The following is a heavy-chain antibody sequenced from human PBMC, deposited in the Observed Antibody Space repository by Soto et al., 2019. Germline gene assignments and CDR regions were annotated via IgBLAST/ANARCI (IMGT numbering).Heavy chain of an antibody. D-gene: IGHD3-10*01. J-gene: IGHJ4*02. CDR2: FDPEDGET. V-gene: IGHV1-24*01. CDR1: GYTLTELS. CDR3: ATLRHYYGSGSYSPGRHYFDY. Sequence: GASVKVSCKVSGYTLTELSMHWVPQAPGKGLEWMGGFDPEDGETIYAQKFQGRVTMTEDTSTDTAYMELSSLRSEDTAVYYCATLRHYYGSGSYSPGRHYFDYWGQGTLVTVSS.